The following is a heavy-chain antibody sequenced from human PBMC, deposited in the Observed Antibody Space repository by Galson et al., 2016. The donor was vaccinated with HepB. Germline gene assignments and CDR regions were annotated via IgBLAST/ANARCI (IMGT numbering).Heavy chain of an antibody. CDR2: ITVYNGDT. CDR3: ARWDAFRGWQKYYFGMDV. J-gene: IGHJ6*02. CDR1: GYTFTNYG. V-gene: IGHV1-18*01. Sequence: SVKVSCKASGYTFTNYGISWVRQAPGQGLEWLGWITVYNGDTNYAQKFQGRVTITTDTSTSTAYMELRSLRSDDTAVYYCARWDAFRGWQKYYFGMDVWGQGTTVTVSS. D-gene: IGHD1-26*01.